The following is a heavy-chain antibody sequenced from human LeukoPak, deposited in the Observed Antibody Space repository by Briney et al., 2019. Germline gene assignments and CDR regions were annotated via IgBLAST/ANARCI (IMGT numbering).Heavy chain of an antibody. D-gene: IGHD3-22*01. CDR1: GYTFSSYS. CDR3: VRLRRNSDTSGFYYYYDF. J-gene: IGHJ4*02. CDR2: ISVRSNYI. Sequence: PGGSLRLSCAASGYTFSSYSINWVGQAQGKGLEWVSSISVRSNYIYYADSVRGRFRISRDDARDSLYLQMNSLRAEDTAVYYCVRLRRNSDTSGFYYYYDFWGQGTLVTVSS. V-gene: IGHV3-21*01.